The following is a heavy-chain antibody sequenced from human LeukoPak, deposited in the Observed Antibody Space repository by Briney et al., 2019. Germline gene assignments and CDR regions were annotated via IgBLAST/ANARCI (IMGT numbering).Heavy chain of an antibody. Sequence: PSETLSLTCTVSGGSVSSSSSYWGWIRQPPGKGLEWIGTIYNSGSIDYNPSLKSRVTISVDTSKNQFSLKLSSVTAADTAVYYCARRGGWYNYFDYWGQGTLVTVSS. J-gene: IGHJ4*02. CDR3: ARRGGWYNYFDY. V-gene: IGHV4-39*07. CDR2: IYNSGSI. CDR1: GGSVSSSSSY. D-gene: IGHD6-19*01.